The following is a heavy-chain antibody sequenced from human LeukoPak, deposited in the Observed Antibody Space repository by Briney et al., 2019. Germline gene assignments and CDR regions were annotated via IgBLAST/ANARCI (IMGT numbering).Heavy chain of an antibody. Sequence: SETLSLTCAVSGDSFSSHYWTWIRQPPGGGREWIGYISYIGTTNYTPSLKSRVTISIDTSKNKFSLKLSSVTTADTAVYYCARDLVTVTKGIDIWGLGTMVSASS. CDR2: ISYIGTT. CDR3: ARDLVTVTKGIDI. D-gene: IGHD4-17*01. J-gene: IGHJ3*02. CDR1: GDSFSSHY. V-gene: IGHV4-59*11.